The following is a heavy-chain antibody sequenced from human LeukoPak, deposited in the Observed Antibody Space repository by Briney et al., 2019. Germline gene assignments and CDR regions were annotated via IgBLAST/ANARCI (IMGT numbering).Heavy chain of an antibody. CDR1: GYTLTELS. V-gene: IGHV1-24*01. CDR3: ATDQYGDYCFDY. Sequence: ASVKVSCKVSGYTLTELSMHWVRQAPGKGLEWMGGFDPEDGETIYAQKFQGRVTMTEDTSTDTAYMELSSLRSEDTAVYYCATDQYGDYCFDYWGQGTLVTVSS. CDR2: FDPEDGET. D-gene: IGHD4-17*01. J-gene: IGHJ4*02.